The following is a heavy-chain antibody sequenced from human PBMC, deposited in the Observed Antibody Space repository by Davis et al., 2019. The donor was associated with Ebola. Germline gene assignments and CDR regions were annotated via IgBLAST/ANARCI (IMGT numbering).Heavy chain of an antibody. CDR1: GFTFSSYA. V-gene: IGHV3-48*03. Sequence: GESLKISCAASGFTFSSYAMSWVRQAPGKGLEWVSYISSSGSTIYYADSVKGRFTISRGNAKNSLYLQMNSLRAEDTAVYYCAMIRSRGYSYGWVDYWGQGTLVTVSS. J-gene: IGHJ4*02. CDR2: ISSSGSTI. D-gene: IGHD5-18*01. CDR3: AMIRSRGYSYGWVDY.